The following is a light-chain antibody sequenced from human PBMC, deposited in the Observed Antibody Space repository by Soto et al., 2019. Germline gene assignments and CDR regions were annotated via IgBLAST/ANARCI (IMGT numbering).Light chain of an antibody. CDR1: QTISSW. Sequence: DIQTTQSPSTLSGSVGDRVTITCRASQTISSWLSWYQHKPGKAPKLLIYKASTLKSGVPPRFSGSGSGTEFTLTISSLQPDDFATYYCQHYNSYSEAFGQGTKVDI. V-gene: IGKV1-5*03. CDR2: KAS. CDR3: QHYNSYSEA. J-gene: IGKJ1*01.